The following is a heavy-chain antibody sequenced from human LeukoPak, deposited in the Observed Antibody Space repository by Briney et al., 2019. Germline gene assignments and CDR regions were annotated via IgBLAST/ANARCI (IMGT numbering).Heavy chain of an antibody. CDR2: IIPILGIA. Sequence: ASVKVSCKASGGTFSSYAISWVRQAPGQGLEWMGRIIPILGIANYAQKFQGRVTITADKSTSTAYMELSSLRSEDTAVYYCARDMAVAGGLLDYWGQGTLVTVSS. V-gene: IGHV1-69*04. CDR1: GGTFSSYA. CDR3: ARDMAVAGGLLDY. J-gene: IGHJ4*02. D-gene: IGHD6-19*01.